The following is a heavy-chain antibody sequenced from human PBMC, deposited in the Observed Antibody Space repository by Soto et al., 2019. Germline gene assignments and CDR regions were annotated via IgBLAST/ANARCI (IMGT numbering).Heavy chain of an antibody. J-gene: IGHJ4*02. Sequence: SETLSLTCTVSGGSISSYYWSWIRQPPGKGLEWIGYIYYSGSTNYNPSLKSRVTISVDTSKNQFSLKLSSVTAADTAVYYCLSSIAAAGLYLFDYWGQGSLVTGSS. CDR3: LSSIAAAGLYLFDY. D-gene: IGHD6-13*01. V-gene: IGHV4-59*08. CDR1: GGSISSYY. CDR2: IYYSGST.